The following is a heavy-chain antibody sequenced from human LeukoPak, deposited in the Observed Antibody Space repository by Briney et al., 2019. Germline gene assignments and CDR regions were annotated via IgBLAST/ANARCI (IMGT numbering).Heavy chain of an antibody. Sequence: ASVKVSCKASRYTFTDYYIHWVRQAPEQGLGWMGWINPNSGDTNYAQKFQGRVTMTRDTSISTAYMELSRLRSDDTAVYYCARELTQSGSYDGDFDYWGQGTLVTVSS. J-gene: IGHJ4*02. CDR1: RYTFTDYY. V-gene: IGHV1-2*02. CDR3: ARELTQSGSYDGDFDY. D-gene: IGHD1-26*01. CDR2: INPNSGDT.